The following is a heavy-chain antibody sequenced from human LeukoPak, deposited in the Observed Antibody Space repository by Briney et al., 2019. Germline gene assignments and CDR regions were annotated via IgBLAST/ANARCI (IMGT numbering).Heavy chain of an antibody. CDR2: MNPNSGNT. Sequence: ASVKVSCKASGYTFTSYDINWVRQATGQGLELMEWMNPNSGNTGYAQKFQGRVTMTRNTSISTAYMELSSLRSEDTAVYYCARGGRWPKENWFDPWGQGTLVTVSS. J-gene: IGHJ5*02. CDR1: GYTFTSYD. CDR3: ARGGRWPKENWFDP. D-gene: IGHD2-15*01. V-gene: IGHV1-8*01.